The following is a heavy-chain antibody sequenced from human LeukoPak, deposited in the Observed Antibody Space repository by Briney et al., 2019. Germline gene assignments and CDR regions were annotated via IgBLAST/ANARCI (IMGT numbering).Heavy chain of an antibody. CDR1: GFTFSSYG. V-gene: IGHV3-30*18. D-gene: IGHD6-19*01. J-gene: IGHJ4*02. Sequence: PGGSLRLSCAASGFTFSSYGMHWVRQAPGKGLEWVAVISYDGSNKYYADSVKGRFTISRDNSKNTLYLQMNSLRAEDTAVYYCAKDHPDLSSGGFDYWGQGTLVTVSS. CDR2: ISYDGSNK. CDR3: AKDHPDLSSGGFDY.